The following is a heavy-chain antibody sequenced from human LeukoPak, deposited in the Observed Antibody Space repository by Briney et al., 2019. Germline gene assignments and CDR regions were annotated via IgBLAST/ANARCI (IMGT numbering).Heavy chain of an antibody. CDR3: AKGSLPTIQDY. Sequence: PGGSLRLSCAASGFTVSTNYMSWVRQAPGKGLEWVSAISGSGGSTYYADSVKGRFTISRDNSKNTLYLQMNSLRAEDTAVYYCAKGSLPTIQDYWGQGTLVTVSS. D-gene: IGHD5-12*01. CDR1: GFTVSTNY. CDR2: ISGSGGST. J-gene: IGHJ4*02. V-gene: IGHV3-23*01.